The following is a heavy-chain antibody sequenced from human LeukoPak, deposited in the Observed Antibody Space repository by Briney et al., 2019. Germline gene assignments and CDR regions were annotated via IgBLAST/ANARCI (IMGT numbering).Heavy chain of an antibody. CDR2: IYYSGST. V-gene: IGHV4-61*01. J-gene: IGHJ4*02. CDR3: ARDQISGRHFDY. Sequence: SETLSLTCTVSGYSISSDYYWGWIRQPPGKGLEWIGYIYYSGSTNYNPSLKSRVTISVDTSKNQFSLKLSSVTAADTAVYYCARDQISGRHFDYWGQGTLVTVSS. D-gene: IGHD1-26*01. CDR1: GYSISSDYY.